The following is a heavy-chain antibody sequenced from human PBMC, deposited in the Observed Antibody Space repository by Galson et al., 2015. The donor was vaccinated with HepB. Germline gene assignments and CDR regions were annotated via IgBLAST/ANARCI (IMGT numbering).Heavy chain of an antibody. Sequence: ALVKPTQTLTLTCTFSGFSLSTSGVGVGWIRQPPGKALEWLALIYWDDDKRYSPSLKSRLTITKDTSKNQVVLTMTNMDPVDTATYYCAHTTLRDVDYDFWSGYRWYYFDYWGQGTLVTVSS. CDR1: GFSLSTSGVG. CDR2: IYWDDDK. J-gene: IGHJ4*02. V-gene: IGHV2-5*02. D-gene: IGHD3-3*01. CDR3: AHTTLRDVDYDFWSGYRWYYFDY.